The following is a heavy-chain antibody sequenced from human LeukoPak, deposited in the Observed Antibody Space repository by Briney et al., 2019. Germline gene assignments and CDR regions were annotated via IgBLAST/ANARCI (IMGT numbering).Heavy chain of an antibody. CDR1: GLTFSSYG. CDR2: IWYDGSNK. Sequence: PGGSLRLSCAASGLTFSSYGMHWVRQAPGKGLEWVAVIWYDGSNKYYADSVKGRFTISRDNSKNTLYLQMNSLRAEDTAVYYCARDRGKYYDSSGYYFGYWGQGTLVTVSS. V-gene: IGHV3-33*01. CDR3: ARDRGKYYDSSGYYFGY. D-gene: IGHD3-22*01. J-gene: IGHJ4*02.